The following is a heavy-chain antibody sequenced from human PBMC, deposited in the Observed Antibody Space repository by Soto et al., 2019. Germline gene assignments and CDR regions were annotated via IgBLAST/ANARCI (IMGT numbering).Heavy chain of an antibody. CDR1: GFTLKTHG. D-gene: IGHD2-21*02. V-gene: IGHV3-30*03. CDR3: ARDLRLRSHILDF. J-gene: IGHJ4*02. CDR2: VSYDGSNQ. Sequence: QVRLVESGGGVVQPGRSLRLSCSVSGFTLKTHGMHWVRQAPGKGPEWVAFVSYDGSNQYYGSSVKGRFTISRDNSKNMVFLEVSSFRADDTAVYFCARDLRLRSHILDFWGQGTLVIVSS.